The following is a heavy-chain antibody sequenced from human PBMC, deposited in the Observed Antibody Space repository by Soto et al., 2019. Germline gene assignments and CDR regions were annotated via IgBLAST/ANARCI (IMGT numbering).Heavy chain of an antibody. D-gene: IGHD3-3*01. CDR2: ISGSGGST. J-gene: IGHJ4*02. CDR3: AKGSARTPPILRFLEWLLPTFDY. Sequence: GGSLRISCAASGFTFSSYAMSWVRQAPGKGLEWVSAISGSGGSTYYADSVKGRFTISRDNSKNTLYLQMNSLRAEDTAVYYCAKGSARTPPILRFLEWLLPTFDYWGQGTLVTVSS. CDR1: GFTFSSYA. V-gene: IGHV3-23*01.